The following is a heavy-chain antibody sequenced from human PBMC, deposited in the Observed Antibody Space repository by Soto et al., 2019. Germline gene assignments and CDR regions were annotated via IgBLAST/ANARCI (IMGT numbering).Heavy chain of an antibody. D-gene: IGHD3-3*01. J-gene: IGHJ5*02. CDR2: IIPIFGTA. V-gene: IGHV1-69*06. Sequence: SVKVPCKASGGTFSNYAISWVRQAPGQGLEWMGGIIPIFGTANYAQKFQGRVTITADKSTSTAYMELSSLRSEDTAVYYCAREYYDFWSGPHWFDPWGQGTLVTVSS. CDR3: AREYYDFWSGPHWFDP. CDR1: GGTFSNYA.